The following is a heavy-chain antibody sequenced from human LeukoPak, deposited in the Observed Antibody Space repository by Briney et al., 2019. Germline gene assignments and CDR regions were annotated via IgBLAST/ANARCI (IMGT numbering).Heavy chain of an antibody. J-gene: IGHJ4*02. V-gene: IGHV4-4*07. CDR2: IYTSGST. Sequence: SETLSLTXAVSGGSISGYYWSWIRQPAGKGLEWIGRIYTSGSTDYSPSLKSRVTMSVDTSKNQFSLRLTSVTAADTAVYYCARGGGDYGDLANDYWGQGTLVTVSA. D-gene: IGHD4-17*01. CDR3: ARGGGDYGDLANDY. CDR1: GGSISGYY.